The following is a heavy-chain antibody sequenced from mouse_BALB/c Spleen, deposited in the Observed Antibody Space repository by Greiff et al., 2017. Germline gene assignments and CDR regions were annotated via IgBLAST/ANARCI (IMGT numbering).Heavy chain of an antibody. CDR2: IWSGGST. D-gene: IGHD2-10*01. J-gene: IGHJ3*01. Sequence: VQLQQSGPGLVQPSQSLSITCTVSGFSLTSYGVHWVRQSPGKGLEWLGVIWSGGSTDYNAAFISRLSISKDNSKSQVFFKMNSLQANDTAIYYCASSYYGNYAWFAYWGQGTLVTVSA. CDR1: GFSLTSYG. V-gene: IGHV2-2*02. CDR3: ASSYYGNYAWFAY.